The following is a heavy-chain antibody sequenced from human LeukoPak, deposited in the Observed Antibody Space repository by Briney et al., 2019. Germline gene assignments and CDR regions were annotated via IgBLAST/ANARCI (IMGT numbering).Heavy chain of an antibody. D-gene: IGHD5-18*01. CDR2: IYSDGRT. Sequence: GGSLRLSCAASGFTVSDNYMSWVRQAPGKGLEWVSIIYSDGRTYYADSVQGRFTISRDNSKNTMYLQMNSLRAEDSAVYYCARDPGYDYGYDYWGQGTLATVSS. CDR1: GFTVSDNY. V-gene: IGHV3-53*01. CDR3: ARDPGYDYGYDY. J-gene: IGHJ4*02.